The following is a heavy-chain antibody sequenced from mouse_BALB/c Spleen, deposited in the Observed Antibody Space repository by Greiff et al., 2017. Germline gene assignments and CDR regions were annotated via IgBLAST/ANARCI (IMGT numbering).Heavy chain of an antibody. J-gene: IGHJ3*01. Sequence: EVKLMESGGGLVQPGGSRKLSCAASGFTFSSFGMHWVRQAPEKGLEWVAYISSGSSTIYYADTVKGRFTISRDNPKNTLFLQMTSLRSEDTAMYYCARSGGNTFAYWGQGTLVTVSA. CDR1: GFTFSSFG. V-gene: IGHV5-17*02. CDR2: ISSGSSTI. CDR3: ARSGGNTFAY. D-gene: IGHD2-1*01.